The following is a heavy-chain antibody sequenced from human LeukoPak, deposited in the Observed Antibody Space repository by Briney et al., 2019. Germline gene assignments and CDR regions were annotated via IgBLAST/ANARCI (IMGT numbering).Heavy chain of an antibody. V-gene: IGHV1-8*01. CDR1: GYTFTSYD. Sequence: ASVKVSCKASGYTFTSYDINWVRQATGQGLEWIGWMNPNSGNTGYAQKFQGRVTMTRNTSISTAYMELSSLRSEDTAVYYCAIFPPRAARSYYYYYYMDVWGKGTTVTVSS. CDR3: AIFPPRAARSYYYYYYMDV. J-gene: IGHJ6*03. CDR2: MNPNSGNT. D-gene: IGHD6-6*01.